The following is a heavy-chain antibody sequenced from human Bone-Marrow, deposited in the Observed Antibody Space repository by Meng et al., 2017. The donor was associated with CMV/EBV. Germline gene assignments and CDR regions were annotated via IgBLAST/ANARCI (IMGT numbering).Heavy chain of an antibody. CDR3: ARGREDSKWLASSSLDY. CDR1: GFTFSSYS. J-gene: IGHJ4*02. CDR2: ISSSSSTI. Sequence: GESLKISCAASGFTFSSYSMNWVRQAPGKGLEWVSYISSSSSTIYYADSVKGRFTISRDNAKNSLYLQMNSLRAEDTAVYYCARGREDSKWLASSSLDYWGQGNLVTVDS. D-gene: IGHD6-6*01. V-gene: IGHV3-48*04.